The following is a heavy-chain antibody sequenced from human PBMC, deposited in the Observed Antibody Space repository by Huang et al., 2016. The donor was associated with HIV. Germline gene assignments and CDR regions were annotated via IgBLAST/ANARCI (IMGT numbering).Heavy chain of an antibody. Sequence: QVYLAQFGIEVKKPGASVKISPGVSLKVSCTTSGYFSSNYAIHWLRQSPGQRLEWMGWINVGNGKIKVSRKFQGRLNIPRDTPATTVFMHLSALTTEDTAVYYCARGGHPLNRVVLVQTWFDSWGPGTAVSVSS. J-gene: IGHJ5*01. CDR1: GYFSSNYA. CDR3: ARGGHPLNRVVLVQTWFDS. CDR2: INVGNGKI. D-gene: IGHD2-8*02. V-gene: IGHV1-3*01.